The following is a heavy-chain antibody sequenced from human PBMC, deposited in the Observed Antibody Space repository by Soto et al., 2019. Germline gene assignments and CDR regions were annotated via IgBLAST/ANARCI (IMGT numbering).Heavy chain of an antibody. D-gene: IGHD2-2*02. J-gene: IGHJ5*02. V-gene: IGHV4-39*01. CDR3: ARHVRPDIVVVPAAIRVGWFDP. CDR1: GGSISGSSYY. Sequence: PSETLSLTCTVSGGSISGSSYYWGWIRQPPGKGLEWIGSIYYSGSTYYNPSLKSRVTISVDTSKNQFSLTLSSVTAADTAVYYCARHVRPDIVVVPAAIRVGWFDPWGQGTLVTVSS. CDR2: IYYSGST.